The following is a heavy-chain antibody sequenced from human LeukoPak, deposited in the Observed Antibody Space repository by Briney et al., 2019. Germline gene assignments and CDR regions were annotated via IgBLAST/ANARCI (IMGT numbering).Heavy chain of an antibody. CDR3: AKEFAFAPYCGGDCYSGSFDY. CDR2: ISSSGSTI. CDR1: GFTFSDYY. D-gene: IGHD2-21*01. Sequence: GGSLRLSCAASGFTFSDYYMSWIRQAPGKGLEWVSYISSSGSTIYYADSVKGRFTISRDNSKNTLYLQMNSLRAEDTAVYYCAKEFAFAPYCGGDCYSGSFDYWGQGTLVTVSS. V-gene: IGHV3-11*01. J-gene: IGHJ4*01.